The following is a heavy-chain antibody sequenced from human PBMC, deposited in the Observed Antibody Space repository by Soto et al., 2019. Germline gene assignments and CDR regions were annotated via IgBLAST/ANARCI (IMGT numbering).Heavy chain of an antibody. CDR1: GYTFMNYG. D-gene: IGHD5-18*01. V-gene: IGHV1-18*01. J-gene: IGHJ6*02. CDR2: ISAYNSNT. Sequence: QVQLVQSGAEVRKPGASVKVSCKASGYTFMNYGITWVRQAPGQGLEWMGWISAYNSNTNYAQKLQGRVTMTTDTSTSTAYRELRSLRSDDTAVYYCAYGYSYGCRMGDYYGMDVWGQGTTVAVSS. CDR3: AYGYSYGCRMGDYYGMDV.